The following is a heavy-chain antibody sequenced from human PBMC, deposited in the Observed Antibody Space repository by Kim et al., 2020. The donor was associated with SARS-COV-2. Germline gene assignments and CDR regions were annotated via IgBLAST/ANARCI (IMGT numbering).Heavy chain of an antibody. CDR1: GFSFRSYR. CDR2: ITSGSSNI. Sequence: GGSLRLSCAASGFSFRSYRMNWVRQAPGKGLEWVACITSGSSNIFYADSVQGRFTISRDNAKSTLYLQINSLRAEDTAVYYCARDGGNYGDFHFDYWGQG. V-gene: IGHV3-21*06. J-gene: IGHJ4*02. D-gene: IGHD4-17*01. CDR3: ARDGGNYGDFHFDY.